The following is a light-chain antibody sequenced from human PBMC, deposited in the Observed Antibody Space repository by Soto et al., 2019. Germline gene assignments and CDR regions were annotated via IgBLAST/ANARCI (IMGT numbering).Light chain of an antibody. J-gene: IGKJ5*01. Sequence: EIVLTQSPATLSLSPGERDALSCRASQGVSRYLAWYQQKPGQAPRLLIYDASDRAAGIPARFSGSGSGTDFTLTISSLEPEDFAVYYCQQRSNWLLTFGQGTRLEIK. CDR2: DAS. V-gene: IGKV3-11*01. CDR3: QQRSNWLLT. CDR1: QGVSRY.